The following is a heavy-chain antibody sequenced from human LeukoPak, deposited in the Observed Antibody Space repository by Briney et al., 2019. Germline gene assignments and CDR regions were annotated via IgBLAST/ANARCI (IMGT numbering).Heavy chain of an antibody. CDR3: ARLVNYGYSDY. D-gene: IGHD3-22*01. J-gene: IGHJ4*02. CDR1: GGSTSGRY. CDR2: IHYDGRT. Sequence: SETLSLTCTVSGGSTSGRYWTWIRQPPGKGLEWIGYIHYDGRTNYNPSFKSRVIIPLDTSNNQFSLNLKSVTAADTAAYYCARLVNYGYSDYWGQGTLVTVSS. V-gene: IGHV4-59*11.